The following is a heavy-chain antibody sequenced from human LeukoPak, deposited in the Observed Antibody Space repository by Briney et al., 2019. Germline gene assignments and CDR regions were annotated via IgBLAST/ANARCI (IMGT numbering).Heavy chain of an antibody. D-gene: IGHD1-26*01. CDR3: AKIMYSGSSFDY. Sequence: PGGSLRLSCAASGFTFSSYGMHWVRQAPGKGLEWVAVISYDGSNKYYADSVKGRFTISRDNSKNTLYLQMNSLRAEDTAVYYCAKIMYSGSSFDYWGQGTLVTVSS. CDR2: ISYDGSNK. CDR1: GFTFSSYG. J-gene: IGHJ4*02. V-gene: IGHV3-30*18.